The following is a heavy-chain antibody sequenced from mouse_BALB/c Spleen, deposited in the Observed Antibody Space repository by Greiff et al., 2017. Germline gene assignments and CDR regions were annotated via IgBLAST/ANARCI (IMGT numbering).Heavy chain of an antibody. V-gene: IGHV5-6-3*01. CDR1: GFTFSSYG. Sequence: EVQLVESGGGLVQPGGSLKLSCAASGFTFSSYGMSWVRQTPDKRLELVATINSNGGSTYYPDSVKGRFTISRDNAKNTLYLQMSSLKSEDTAMYYCARDLSMITRYFDVWGAGTTVTVSS. CDR3: ARDLSMITRYFDV. CDR2: INSNGGST. D-gene: IGHD2-4*01. J-gene: IGHJ1*01.